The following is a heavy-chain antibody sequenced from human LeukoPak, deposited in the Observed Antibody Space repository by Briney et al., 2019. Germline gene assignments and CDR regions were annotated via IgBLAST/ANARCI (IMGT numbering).Heavy chain of an antibody. CDR2: ISAYNGNT. J-gene: IGHJ4*02. V-gene: IGHV1-18*01. Sequence: GASVKVSCKASGYTFTSYGISWVRQAPGQGLEWMGWISAYNGNTNYAQKLQGRVTMTTDTSTSTAYMELRSLRSDDTAAYYCARAPDIVLMVYAPPGDYWGQGTLVTVSS. CDR1: GYTFTSYG. CDR3: ARAPDIVLMVYAPPGDY. D-gene: IGHD2-8*01.